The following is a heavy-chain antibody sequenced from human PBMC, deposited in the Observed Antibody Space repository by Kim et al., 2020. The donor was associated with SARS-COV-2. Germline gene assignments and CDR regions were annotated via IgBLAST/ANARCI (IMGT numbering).Heavy chain of an antibody. CDR2: IYYSGST. D-gene: IGHD1-1*01. CDR3: ARHQTGKDDYYFDY. CDR1: GGSISSSSYY. V-gene: IGHV4-39*01. Sequence: SETLSLTCTVSGGSISSSSYYWGWIRQPPGKGLEWIGSIYYSGSTYYNPSLKSRVTISVDTSKNQFSLKLSSVTAADTAVYYCARHQTGKDDYYFDYWGQGTLVTVSS. J-gene: IGHJ4*02.